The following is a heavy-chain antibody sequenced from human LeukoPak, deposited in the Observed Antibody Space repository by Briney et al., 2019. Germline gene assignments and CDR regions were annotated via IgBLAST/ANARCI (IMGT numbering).Heavy chain of an antibody. CDR3: ARLDHLDSSGYYSGY. D-gene: IGHD3-22*01. CDR1: GGPISSYY. Sequence: PSETLSLTCTVSGGPISSYYWSWIRQPPGKGLEWIGYIYYSGSTNYNPSLKSRVTISVDTSKNQFSLKLSSVTAADTAVYYCARLDHLDSSGYYSGYWGQGTLVTVSS. V-gene: IGHV4-59*01. CDR2: IYYSGST. J-gene: IGHJ4*02.